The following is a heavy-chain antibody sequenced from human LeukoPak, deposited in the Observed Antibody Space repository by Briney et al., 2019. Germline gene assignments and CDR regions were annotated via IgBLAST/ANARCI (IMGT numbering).Heavy chain of an antibody. CDR2: INHSGST. D-gene: IGHD7-27*01. CDR3: ARTSNWGAYWYFDL. CDR1: GGSFSGYY. J-gene: IGHJ2*01. Sequence: PSETLSLTCAVYGGSFSGYYWSWIRQPPGKGLEWIGEINHSGSTNYNPSLKSRVTISVDTSKNQFSLKLSSVTAADTAVYYCARTSNWGAYWYFDLWGRGTLVTVSS. V-gene: IGHV4-34*01.